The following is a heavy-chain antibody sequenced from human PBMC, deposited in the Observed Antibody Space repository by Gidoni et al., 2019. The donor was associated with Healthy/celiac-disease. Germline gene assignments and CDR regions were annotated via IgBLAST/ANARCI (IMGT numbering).Heavy chain of an antibody. Sequence: EVQLVQSGAEVKKPGESLKISCKGSGYSFTSYWIGLVRQMPGKGLEWMGIIYPGDSDTRYSPSFQGQVTISADKSISTAYLQWSSLKASDTAMYYCARGAEGYCSSTSCSNYYYYGMDVWGQGTTVTVSS. J-gene: IGHJ6*02. CDR3: ARGAEGYCSSTSCSNYYYYGMDV. D-gene: IGHD2-2*01. V-gene: IGHV5-51*01. CDR2: IYPGDSDT. CDR1: GYSFTSYW.